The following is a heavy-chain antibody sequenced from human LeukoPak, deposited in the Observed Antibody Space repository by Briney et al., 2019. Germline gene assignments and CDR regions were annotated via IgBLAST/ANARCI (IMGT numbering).Heavy chain of an antibody. CDR3: ARDTTRDAFDI. Sequence: ASVKVSCKASGYTFTSYGISWVRQAPGQGLEWMGGIIPIFGTANYAQKFQGRVTITADEPTSTAYMELSSLRSEDTAVYYCARDTTRDAFDIWGQGTMVTVSS. V-gene: IGHV1-69*13. J-gene: IGHJ3*02. CDR2: IIPIFGTA. CDR1: GYTFTSYG. D-gene: IGHD1-14*01.